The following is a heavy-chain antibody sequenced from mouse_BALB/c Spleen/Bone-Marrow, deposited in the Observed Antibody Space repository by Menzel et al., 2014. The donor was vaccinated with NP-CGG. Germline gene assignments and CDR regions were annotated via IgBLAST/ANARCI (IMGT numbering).Heavy chain of an antibody. J-gene: IGHJ3*01. Sequence: LQESGAELVKPGASVKLSCKASGYTFTSYYMYWVKQRPGQGLEWIGEINPSNGGTNFNEKFKSKATLTVDKSSSTAYMQLSSLTFEDSAIYCCTRPYYGYVGYAYWGQGTQVTVSA. CDR2: INPSNGGT. CDR1: GYTFTSYY. CDR3: TRPYYGYVGYAY. D-gene: IGHD1-2*01. V-gene: IGHV1S81*02.